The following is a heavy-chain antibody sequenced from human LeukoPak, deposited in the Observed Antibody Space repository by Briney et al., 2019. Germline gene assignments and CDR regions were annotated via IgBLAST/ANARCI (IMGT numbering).Heavy chain of an antibody. D-gene: IGHD6-13*01. J-gene: IGHJ6*02. Sequence: GESLKISCKGSGYSFTSYWIGWVRQMPGKGLEWMGITYPGDSDTRYSPSFQGQVTISADKSISTAYLQWSSLKASDTAMYYCARAFGGEQQLVGWEGYYYYYGMDVWGQGTTVTVSS. CDR3: ARAFGGEQQLVGWEGYYYYYGMDV. CDR1: GYSFTSYW. CDR2: TYPGDSDT. V-gene: IGHV5-51*01.